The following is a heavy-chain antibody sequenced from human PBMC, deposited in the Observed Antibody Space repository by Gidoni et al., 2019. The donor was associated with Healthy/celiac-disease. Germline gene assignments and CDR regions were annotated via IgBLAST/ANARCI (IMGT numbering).Heavy chain of an antibody. Sequence: EVQLVESGGGLVHPGRSLRLSCAASGFTFDDYAMHWVRQAPGKGLEWVSCISWNSGSIGYADSVKGRFTISRDNAKNSLYLQMNSLRAEDTALYYCAKDSRRLLWFGGVIAWGQGTLVTVSS. CDR1: GFTFDDYA. V-gene: IGHV3-9*01. J-gene: IGHJ4*02. CDR2: ISWNSGSI. CDR3: AKDSRRLLWFGGVIA. D-gene: IGHD3-10*01.